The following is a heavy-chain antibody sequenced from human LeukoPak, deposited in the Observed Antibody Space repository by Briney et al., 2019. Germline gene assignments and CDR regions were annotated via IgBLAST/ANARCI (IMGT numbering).Heavy chain of an antibody. J-gene: IGHJ4*02. CDR1: GFTFSSYA. CDR3: AKDLYYYDSSGYFNY. V-gene: IGHV3-23*01. D-gene: IGHD3-22*01. Sequence: GGSLRLSCAASGFTFSSYAMSWVRQAPGRGLEWVSGISGSGGSTYYADSVKGRFTISRDNSKNTLYLQMNSLRAEDTAVYYCAKDLYYYDSSGYFNYWGQGTLVTVSS. CDR2: ISGSGGST.